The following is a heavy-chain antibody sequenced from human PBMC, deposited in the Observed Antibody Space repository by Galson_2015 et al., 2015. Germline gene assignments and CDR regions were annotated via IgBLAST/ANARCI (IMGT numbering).Heavy chain of an antibody. D-gene: IGHD1-14*01. CDR3: ARKAGGGTMSFDR. J-gene: IGHJ4*02. V-gene: IGHV3-33*01. CDR2: IWFDGSIQ. CDR1: GFVFSSYG. Sequence: SLRLSCAASGFVFSSYGMHWVRQAPGKGLEWVANIWFDGSIQYYADSVKGRLTISRDNSKSTLYLQMNSLRPGDTAVYYCARKAGGGTMSFDRWGQGTLVTVSS.